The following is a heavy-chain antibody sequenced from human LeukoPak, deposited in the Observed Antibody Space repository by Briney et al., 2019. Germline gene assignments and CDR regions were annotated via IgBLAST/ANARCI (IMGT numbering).Heavy chain of an antibody. D-gene: IGHD6-19*01. CDR1: GGSISSYY. V-gene: IGHV4-59*01. J-gene: IGHJ4*02. CDR2: MYYSGST. Sequence: SETLSLTCTVSGGSISSYYWSWIRQPPRKGLEWIGYMYYSGSTNYNPSRKRRLTISVDTSNNQFSLKLSSVTAADTAVYYCATGSCWYYYWGQGTLVTVSS. CDR3: ATGSCWYYY.